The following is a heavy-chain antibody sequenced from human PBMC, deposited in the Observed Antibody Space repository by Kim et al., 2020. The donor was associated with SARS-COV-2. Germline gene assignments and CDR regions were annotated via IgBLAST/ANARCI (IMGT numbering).Heavy chain of an antibody. CDR2: IYYSGST. V-gene: IGHV4-31*03. CDR3: ARDLGDCSGGSCSLSPTGFDP. CDR1: GGSISSGGYY. Sequence: SETLSLTCTVSGGSISSGGYYWSWIRQHPGKGLEWIGYIYYSGSTYYNPSLKSRVTISVDTSKNQFSLKLSSVTAADTAVYYCARDLGDCSGGSCSLSPTGFDPWGQGTLVTVSS. D-gene: IGHD2-15*01. J-gene: IGHJ5*02.